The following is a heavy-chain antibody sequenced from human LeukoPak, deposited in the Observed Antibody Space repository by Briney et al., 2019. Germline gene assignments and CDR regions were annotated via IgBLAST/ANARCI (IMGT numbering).Heavy chain of an antibody. Sequence: HPGGSLRLSCAASGFTLSTYWMHWVRQAPGKGLVWVSRINPDGSTITYADSVEGRFTISRDNAKNTLYLQMSSLRAEDTAVYYCARVGVGMYHFDHWGQGTLVTVSS. CDR1: GFTLSTYW. D-gene: IGHD2-2*01. CDR3: ARVGVGMYHFDH. CDR2: INPDGSTI. J-gene: IGHJ4*02. V-gene: IGHV3-74*01.